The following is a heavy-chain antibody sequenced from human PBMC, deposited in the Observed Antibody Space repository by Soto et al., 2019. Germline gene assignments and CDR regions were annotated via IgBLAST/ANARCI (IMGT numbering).Heavy chain of an antibody. CDR2: ISAYNGNT. CDR3: ARDNQKIVVVVAAPQDAFDI. Sequence: QVQLVQSGAEVKKPGASVKVSCKASGYTFTSYGISWVRQAPGQGLEWMGWISAYNGNTNYAQKLQGRVTLTTDASTRTACVELRSLRSDGTAVYYCARDNQKIVVVVAAPQDAFDIWGRGTMVTVSS. D-gene: IGHD2-15*01. CDR1: GYTFTSYG. J-gene: IGHJ3*02. V-gene: IGHV1-18*01.